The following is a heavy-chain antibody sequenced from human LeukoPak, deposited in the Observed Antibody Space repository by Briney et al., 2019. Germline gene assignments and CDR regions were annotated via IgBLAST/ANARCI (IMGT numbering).Heavy chain of an antibody. D-gene: IGHD3-9*01. CDR2: ISPIFGTA. CDR1: GGTFSSYA. V-gene: IGHV1-69*06. CDR3: ARATYYDILTGYLYYYYGMDV. Sequence: SVKVSCKASGGTFSSYAISWVRQAPGQGLEWMGGISPIFGTANYAQKFQGRVTITADKSTSTAYMELSSLRSEDTAVYYCARATYYDILTGYLYYYYGMDVWGTGTTVTVSS. J-gene: IGHJ6*04.